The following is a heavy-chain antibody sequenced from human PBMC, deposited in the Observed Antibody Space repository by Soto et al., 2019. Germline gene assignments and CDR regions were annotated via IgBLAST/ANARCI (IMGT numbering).Heavy chain of an antibody. V-gene: IGHV1-8*01. CDR2: MNPNSGNT. Sequence: QVQLVQSGAEVKKRGASVKVSCKASGYTFTTYDINWVRQATGQGLEWMGWMNPNSGNTGYAQKFQGRVTMTRNTSISTAYMELSSLRSEDTAVYYCARERTGTTSMDVWGQGTTVTVSS. CDR3: ARERTGTTSMDV. CDR1: GYTFTTYD. D-gene: IGHD1-1*01. J-gene: IGHJ6*02.